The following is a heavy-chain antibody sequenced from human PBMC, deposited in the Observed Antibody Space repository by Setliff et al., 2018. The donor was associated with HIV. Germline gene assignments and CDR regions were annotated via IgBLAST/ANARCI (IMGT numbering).Heavy chain of an antibody. D-gene: IGHD3-16*01. J-gene: IGHJ3*02. CDR1: GGSISSRSYY. Sequence: SETLSLTCSVSGGSISSRSYYWGWIRQPPGKGLEWIGYIYYYSGSTYYNPSLKSRVTISVDTSKNQFSLRLSSVTAADTAVYYCARDFMMRAFDIWGQGTMVTVSS. V-gene: IGHV4-39*07. CDR3: ARDFMMRAFDI. CDR2: IYYYSGST.